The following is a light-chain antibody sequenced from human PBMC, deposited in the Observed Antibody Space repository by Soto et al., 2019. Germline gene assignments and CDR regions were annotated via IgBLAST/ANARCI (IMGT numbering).Light chain of an antibody. CDR3: EEYGRAPPE. J-gene: IGKJ1*01. V-gene: IGKV3-11*01. CDR2: DAS. Sequence: DSVLTQSPATLFLSPGQRATLSCRASQSLESSLVWCQQKPGQAPRLLIYDASNRVTGIPPRLSVCGSGTDIALIIRRLVPEDFPVYYFEEYGRAPPEFGQGTKVDI. CDR1: QSLESS.